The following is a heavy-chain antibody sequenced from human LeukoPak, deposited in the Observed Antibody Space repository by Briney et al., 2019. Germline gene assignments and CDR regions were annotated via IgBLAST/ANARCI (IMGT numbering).Heavy chain of an antibody. CDR3: AREAYGEYVYDY. D-gene: IGHD4-17*01. Sequence: SVKVSCKASGGTFSSYAISWVRQAPGQGLEWMGGIIPIFGTANYAQKFQGRVTITADESTSTAYMELSSLRSEDTAVYYCAREAYGEYVYDYWGQGTLVTVSS. CDR2: IIPIFGTA. V-gene: IGHV1-69*13. J-gene: IGHJ4*02. CDR1: GGTFSSYA.